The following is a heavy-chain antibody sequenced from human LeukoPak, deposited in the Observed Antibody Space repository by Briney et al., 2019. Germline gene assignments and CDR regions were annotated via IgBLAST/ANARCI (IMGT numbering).Heavy chain of an antibody. J-gene: IGHJ6*02. V-gene: IGHV4-4*07. CDR1: GGSISPYY. Sequence: SETLSLTCTVSGGSISPYYWNWIRQPAGKGLEWIGRLYVSGSTDYNPSLKSRVTISVDTSKNQFSLKLSSVTAADTAVYYCARSLFGYGMDVWGQGTTVTVSS. CDR3: ARSLFGYGMDV. CDR2: LYVSGST. D-gene: IGHD3-3*01.